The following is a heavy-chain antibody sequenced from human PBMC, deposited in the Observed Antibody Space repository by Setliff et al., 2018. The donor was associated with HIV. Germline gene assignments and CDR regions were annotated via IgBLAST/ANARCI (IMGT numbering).Heavy chain of an antibody. CDR2: ISGAGATT. CDR1: GFTLRSYA. Sequence: GGSLRLSCEASGFTLRSYAMYWVRQAPGKGLEWAAGISGAGATTYYADSVKGRFTISRDNSKDTLYLQMNSLRAEDTAVYYCAKDGYSDYLNSYFDYWGQGTLVTVSS. CDR3: AKDGYSDYLNSYFDY. D-gene: IGHD4-17*01. V-gene: IGHV3-23*01. J-gene: IGHJ4*02.